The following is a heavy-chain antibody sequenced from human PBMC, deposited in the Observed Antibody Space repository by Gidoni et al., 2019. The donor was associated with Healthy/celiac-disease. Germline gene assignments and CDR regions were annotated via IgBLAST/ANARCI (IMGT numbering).Heavy chain of an antibody. J-gene: IGHJ3*02. V-gene: IGHV3-30-3*01. CDR2: ISYDGSNK. CDR3: ARDRAVLLWFGESYAFDI. Sequence: QVQLVASGGGVPQPGRSLSLSCPASGSTFSTYAMHWVRQAPGKGLEWVAVISYDGSNKYYADSVKGRLTISRDNSKNTLYLQMNSLRAEDTAVYYCARDRAVLLWFGESYAFDIWGQGTMVTVSS. D-gene: IGHD3-10*01. CDR1: GSTFSTYA.